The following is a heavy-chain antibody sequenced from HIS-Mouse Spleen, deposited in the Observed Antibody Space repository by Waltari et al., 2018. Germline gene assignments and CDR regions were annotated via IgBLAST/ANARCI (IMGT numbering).Heavy chain of an antibody. D-gene: IGHD6-19*01. CDR2: ISYDGSNK. V-gene: IGHV3-30*18. J-gene: IGHJ4*02. Sequence: QVQLVESGGGVVQPGRSLRLSCAASGFTFSSYGMHWVRQAPGKGLEWVAVISYDGSNKYYADSVKGRLTISRDNSKNTLYLQMNSLRAEDTAVYYCAKASSGWLDYWGQGTLVTVSS. CDR1: GFTFSSYG. CDR3: AKASSGWLDY.